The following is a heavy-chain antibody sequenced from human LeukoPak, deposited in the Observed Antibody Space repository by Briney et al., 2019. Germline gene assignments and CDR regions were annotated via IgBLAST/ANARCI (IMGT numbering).Heavy chain of an antibody. CDR2: IGGSGATT. J-gene: IGHJ3*02. V-gene: IGHV3-23*01. CDR1: GLTFSSYG. CDR3: ARYYDSGASRGPKKTFDI. D-gene: IGHD3-10*01. Sequence: GGSLRLSCAASGLTFSSYGMTWVRQAPGKGLEWVSAIGGSGATTYYADSVKGRFTVSRDNSKNTLFLQMNSLRVEDTAVYYCARYYDSGASRGPKKTFDIWGQGTMVTVSS.